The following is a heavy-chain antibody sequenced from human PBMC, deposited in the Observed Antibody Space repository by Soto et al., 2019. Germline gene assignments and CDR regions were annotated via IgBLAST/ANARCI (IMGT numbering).Heavy chain of an antibody. J-gene: IGHJ3*02. CDR1: GGTFSNHA. V-gene: IGHV1-69*12. D-gene: IGHD6-13*01. Sequence: QVHLVQSGAEEKKPGSSVKVSCKASGGTFSNHAINWVRQAPGQGLEWMGRIIPIFGTTNYAQKFQGRVTFTADEPTVTAYMELSSLKHDDTAIYYCAREVAADGTFREDVFDIWGQGTLVTVSS. CDR2: IIPIFGTT. CDR3: AREVAADGTFREDVFDI.